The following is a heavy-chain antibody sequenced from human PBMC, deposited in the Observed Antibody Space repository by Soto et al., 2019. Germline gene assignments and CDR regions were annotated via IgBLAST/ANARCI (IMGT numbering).Heavy chain of an antibody. CDR1: GCTFSSYS. V-gene: IGHV3-21*01. D-gene: IGHD3-3*01. CDR3: ASNYDFWSGLSDGYEY. J-gene: IGHJ4*02. Sequence: EGSMRLSGAASGCTFSSYSMNWVRQAPGKGLEWVSSISSSSSYIYYADAVKGRFTISRDNAKNSLYLQMNIRRAEDTAVYYCASNYDFWSGLSDGYEYWGQGTLVTVSS. CDR2: ISSSSSYI.